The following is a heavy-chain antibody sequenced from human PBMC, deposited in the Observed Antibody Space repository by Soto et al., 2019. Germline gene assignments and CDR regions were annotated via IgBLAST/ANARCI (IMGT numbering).Heavy chain of an antibody. CDR2: IYSGGYT. CDR1: GFTVSNNY. V-gene: IGHV3-53*01. D-gene: IGHD3-10*01. Sequence: EVQLVESGGGLIQPGGSLRLSCAVSGFTVSNNYMSWVRQAPGKGLEGVSVIYSGGYTAYGDSVKGRFTISRDNSKNTLYLQMKRRGPDDPAGYSWATPPGGGGYWGQGTLVTVSS. J-gene: IGHJ4*02. CDR3: ATPPGGGGY.